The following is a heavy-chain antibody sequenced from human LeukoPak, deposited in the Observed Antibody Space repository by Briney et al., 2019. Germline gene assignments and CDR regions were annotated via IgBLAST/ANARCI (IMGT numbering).Heavy chain of an antibody. V-gene: IGHV3-49*04. J-gene: IGHJ4*02. CDR2: IRSKAYGATT. CDR1: GFTFGDYG. D-gene: IGHD6-19*01. CDR3: TRVGPSGGLWGFLDD. Sequence: GGSLRLSCTASGFTFGDYGMSWVRQAPGKVLEWVGFIRSKAYGATTEYAASVKGRFTISRDDSKNTAYLQMNGLKTENTAVYYCTRVGPSGGLWGFLDDWGQGTLVAVSS.